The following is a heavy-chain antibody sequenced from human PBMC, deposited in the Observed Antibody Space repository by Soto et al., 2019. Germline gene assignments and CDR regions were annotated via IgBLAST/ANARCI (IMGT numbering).Heavy chain of an antibody. CDR3: ARVPHYYYYMDV. V-gene: IGHV1-8*01. Sequence: ASVKVSCKASGYTFTSYDINWVRQATGQGLEWMGWMNPNRGNTGYAQKFQGRVTMTRNTSISTAYMELSSLRSEDTAVYYCARVPHYYYYMDVWGKGTTVTVSS. J-gene: IGHJ6*03. CDR1: GYTFTSYD. CDR2: MNPNRGNT.